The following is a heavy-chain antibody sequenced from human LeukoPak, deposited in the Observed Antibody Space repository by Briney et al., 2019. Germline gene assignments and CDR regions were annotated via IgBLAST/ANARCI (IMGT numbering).Heavy chain of an antibody. CDR1: GFTFSSYE. CDR3: ARLGAYYYYMDV. CDR2: ISSSGSTI. Sequence: GGSLRLSCAASGFTFSSYEVNWVRQAPGKGLEWVSYISSSGSTIYYADSVKGRFTISRGNAKNSLYLQMNSLRAEDTAVYYCARLGAYYYYMDVWGKGTTVTISS. V-gene: IGHV3-48*03. D-gene: IGHD3-16*01. J-gene: IGHJ6*03.